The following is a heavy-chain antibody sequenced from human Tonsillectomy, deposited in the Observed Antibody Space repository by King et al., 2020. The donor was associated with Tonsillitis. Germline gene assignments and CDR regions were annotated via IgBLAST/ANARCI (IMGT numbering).Heavy chain of an antibody. J-gene: IGHJ6*03. Sequence: VQLVQSGGGLVKPGGSLRLSCAASGFSFSTYSINWVRQAPGKGLEWVSSISSSGSYIQYADSVKGRFTISRDNANNSVYLQMNSLRVDDTAVYYCARDDNFGLSYYYYLDVWGKGTTVTVSS. CDR3: ARDDNFGLSYYYYLDV. D-gene: IGHD5-18*01. CDR1: GFSFSTYS. V-gene: IGHV3-21*01. CDR2: ISSSGSYI.